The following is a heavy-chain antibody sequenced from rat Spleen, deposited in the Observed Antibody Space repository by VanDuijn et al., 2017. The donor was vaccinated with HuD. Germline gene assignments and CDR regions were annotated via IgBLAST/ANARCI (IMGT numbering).Heavy chain of an antibody. Sequence: EVQLVESDGGLVQPGRSLKLSCAASGFTFSDYYMAWVRQAPTKGLEWVATISYDGSSTYYRDSVKGRFTISRDNAKNTLYLQMDSLRSEDTATYYCARPPYNNYFDYWGQGVMVTVSS. CDR2: ISYDGSST. CDR1: GFTFSDYY. J-gene: IGHJ2*01. V-gene: IGHV5-29*01. D-gene: IGHD1-10*01. CDR3: ARPPYNNYFDY.